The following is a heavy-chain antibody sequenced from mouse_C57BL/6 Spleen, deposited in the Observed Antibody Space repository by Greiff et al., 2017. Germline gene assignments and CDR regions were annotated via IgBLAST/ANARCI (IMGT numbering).Heavy chain of an antibody. CDR1: GYTFTDYY. V-gene: IGHV1-26*01. CDR2: INPNNGGT. Sequence: EVQLQQSGPELVKPGASVKISCKASGYTFTDYYMNWVKQSHGKSLEWIGDINPNNGGTSYNQKFKGKATLTVDKSSSTAYMELRSLTSEDSAVYYCARSMDDWGKGTSVTVSS. CDR3: ARSMDD. J-gene: IGHJ4*01.